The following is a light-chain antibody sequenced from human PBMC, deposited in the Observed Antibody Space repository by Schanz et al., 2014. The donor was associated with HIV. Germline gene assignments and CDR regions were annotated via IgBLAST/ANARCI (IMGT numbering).Light chain of an antibody. Sequence: EIVLTQSPGSLSLSPGERAALSCRASQSVTSNLLAWYQQKPNQAPRLLIFGASNRAIGIPDRFSGSESGTDFTLTISRVEPEDYAVYHCQQYGSLPWTFGQGTKVEVK. CDR3: QQYGSLPWT. CDR2: GAS. CDR1: QSVTSNL. V-gene: IGKV3-20*01. J-gene: IGKJ1*01.